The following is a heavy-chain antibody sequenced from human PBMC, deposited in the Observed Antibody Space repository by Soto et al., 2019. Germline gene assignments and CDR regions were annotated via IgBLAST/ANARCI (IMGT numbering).Heavy chain of an antibody. Sequence: QVQLVQSGAEEKKPGASVKVSCKASGYTFTSYAMHWVRQAPGQRLEWMGWINAGNGNTKYSQKFQGRVTITRDTSASTAYMELSSLRSEDTAVYYCPRSQGRSGSYNYWGQGPLVTVSS. V-gene: IGHV1-3*05. CDR2: INAGNGNT. J-gene: IGHJ4*02. CDR1: GYTFTSYA. CDR3: PRSQGRSGSYNY. D-gene: IGHD1-26*01.